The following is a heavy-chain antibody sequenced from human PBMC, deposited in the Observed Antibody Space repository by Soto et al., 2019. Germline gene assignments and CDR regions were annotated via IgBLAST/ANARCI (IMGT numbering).Heavy chain of an antibody. CDR3: ARGGDVLDY. CDR2: ASYDGTYK. D-gene: IGHD3-16*01. J-gene: IGHJ4*02. CDR1: GFVFGGFG. V-gene: IGHV3-30*03. Sequence: QVELVESGGGVVRPGKSLTVSCTGSGFVFGGFGMHWVRQTPGKGLEWLGMASYDGTYKYFADSVKGRFTISRENGINTVYLQMDNLRLEDTALYYCARGGDVLDYWGRGTLVTVSS.